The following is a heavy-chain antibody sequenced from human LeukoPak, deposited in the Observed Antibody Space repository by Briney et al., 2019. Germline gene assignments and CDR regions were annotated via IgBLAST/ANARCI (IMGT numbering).Heavy chain of an antibody. Sequence: SETLSLTCTVSGGSISSYYWSWIRQPPGKGLEWIGYIYYSGSTNYNPSLKSRVTISVDTSKNQFSLKLSSATAADTAVYYCARDRGPPYYYYGMDVWGQGTTVTVSS. V-gene: IGHV4-59*01. CDR1: GGSISSYY. J-gene: IGHJ6*02. CDR3: ARDRGPPYYYYGMDV. CDR2: IYYSGST.